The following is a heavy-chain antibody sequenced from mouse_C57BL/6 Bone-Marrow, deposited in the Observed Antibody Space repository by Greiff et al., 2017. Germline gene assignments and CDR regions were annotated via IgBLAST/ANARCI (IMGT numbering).Heavy chain of an antibody. Sequence: EVKLVESGPGLVKPSQSLSLTCSVTGYSITSGYYWNWIRQFPGNKLEWMGYISYDGSNNYNPSLKNRISITRDTSKNQFFLKLNSVTTEDTATYYCARDYYGSSWYFDVWGTGTTVTVSS. V-gene: IGHV3-6*01. D-gene: IGHD1-1*01. CDR3: ARDYYGSSWYFDV. J-gene: IGHJ1*03. CDR1: GYSITSGYY. CDR2: ISYDGSN.